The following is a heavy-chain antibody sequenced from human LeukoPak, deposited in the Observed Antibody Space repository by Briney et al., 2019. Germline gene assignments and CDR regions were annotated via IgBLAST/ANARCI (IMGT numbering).Heavy chain of an antibody. V-gene: IGHV4-30-4*01. Sequence: SETLSLTCTVSGGSISSDDYYWSWIRQPPGKGLEWIGHIYYRGSTNYNPSLKSRLSISVDTSKNQFSLKLSSVTAADTAVYYCARDSRIYYYDATDYPHDAFDIWGQGTMVTVS. CDR3: ARDSRIYYYDATDYPHDAFDI. CDR1: GGSISSDDYY. J-gene: IGHJ3*02. D-gene: IGHD3-22*01. CDR2: IYYRGST.